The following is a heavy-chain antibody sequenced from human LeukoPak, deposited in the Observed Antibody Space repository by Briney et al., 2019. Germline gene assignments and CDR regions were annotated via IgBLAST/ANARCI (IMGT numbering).Heavy chain of an antibody. V-gene: IGHV3-21*01. CDR1: GFTFSRYN. J-gene: IGHJ5*02. Sequence: GGSLRLSCAASGFTFSRYNMNWVRQAPGKGLEWVSFISTSSSYIYYADSMKGRFTISRDNAKNSLSLQMNSLRAEDTALYYCVRAHNPGGWFDPWGQGTLVTVSS. CDR3: VRAHNPGGWFDP. D-gene: IGHD3-10*01. CDR2: ISTSSSYI.